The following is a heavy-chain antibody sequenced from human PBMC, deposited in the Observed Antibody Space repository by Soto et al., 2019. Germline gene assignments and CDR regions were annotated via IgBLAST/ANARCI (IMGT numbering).Heavy chain of an antibody. CDR3: AREAV. V-gene: IGHV3-7*05. CDR1: GFTFSGYW. CDR2: IKQDGSEQ. J-gene: IGHJ6*02. Sequence: EVQLVESGGGLVQPGGSLRLSCAASGFTFSGYWMSWVRQAPGKGLEWVANIKQDGSEQFYVDSVKGRFTISRDNAKNSLYRQMNSLRAEDTAGYYCAREAVWGQGTTVTVSS.